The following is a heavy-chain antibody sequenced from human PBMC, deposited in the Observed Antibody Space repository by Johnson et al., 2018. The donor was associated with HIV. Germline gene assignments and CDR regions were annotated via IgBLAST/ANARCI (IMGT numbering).Heavy chain of an antibody. V-gene: IGHV3-66*01. J-gene: IGHJ3*02. Sequence: MLLVESGGGLVQPGGSLRLSCAASGFTVSSNYMSWVRQAPGKGLEWVSVFYSDSNTYSSDSVKGRFTISRDNSKNTLYLQMNSLRAEDTAVYYCAREEEWELTLVGVGAFDIWGQGTMVTVSS. CDR1: GFTVSSNY. D-gene: IGHD1-26*01. CDR2: FYSDSNT. CDR3: AREEEWELTLVGVGAFDI.